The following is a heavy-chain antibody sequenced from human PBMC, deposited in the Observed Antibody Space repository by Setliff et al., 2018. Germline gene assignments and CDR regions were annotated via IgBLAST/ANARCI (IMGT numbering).Heavy chain of an antibody. Sequence: GASVKVSCKASGYTSTTNALHWVRQAPGQSLEWMGWITAGNGDTKYSQKFQGRVTITRDTSASTFYMDLNSLRAEDMAVYYCAKDGGTSMVKTYYYGLDVWGQGTTVTVSS. CDR1: GYTSTTNA. V-gene: IGHV1-3*03. J-gene: IGHJ6*02. CDR2: ITAGNGDT. D-gene: IGHD5-18*01. CDR3: AKDGGTSMVKTYYYGLDV.